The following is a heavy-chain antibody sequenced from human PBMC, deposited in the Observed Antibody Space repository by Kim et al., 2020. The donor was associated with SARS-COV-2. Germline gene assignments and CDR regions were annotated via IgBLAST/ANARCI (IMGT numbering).Heavy chain of an antibody. Sequence: GGSLRLSCAASGFTFSSYWMHWVRQAPGKGLVWVSRINSDGSSTSYADSVKGRFTISRDNAKNTLYLQMNSLRAEDTAVYYCARVYDSSVYMQHSNKLDDAFDIWGQGTMVTVSS. D-gene: IGHD3-22*01. V-gene: IGHV3-74*01. CDR1: GFTFSSYW. CDR2: INSDGSST. J-gene: IGHJ3*02. CDR3: ARVYDSSVYMQHSNKLDDAFDI.